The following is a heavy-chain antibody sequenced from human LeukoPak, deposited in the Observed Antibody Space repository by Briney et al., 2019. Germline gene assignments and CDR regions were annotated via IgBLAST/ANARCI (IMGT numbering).Heavy chain of an antibody. CDR1: GFTLTKYC. CDR2: IKQDGSEK. V-gene: IGHV3-7*04. D-gene: IGHD5-18*01. Sequence: GGSLTLSCAVSGFTLTKYCMIWVRGAPGRGLEWVANIKQDGSEKYYVDSVKGRFTISRDNAKNSLYLQMNSLRAEDTSVYYCAMDSYGPDDYWGQGALVTVSS. J-gene: IGHJ4*02. CDR3: AMDSYGPDDY.